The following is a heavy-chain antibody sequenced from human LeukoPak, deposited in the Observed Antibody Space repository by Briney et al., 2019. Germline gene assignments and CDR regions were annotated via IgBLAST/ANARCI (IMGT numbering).Heavy chain of an antibody. V-gene: IGHV1-18*01. Sequence: ASVTVSCKASGYTFTSYGISWVRQAPGQGLEWMGWISAYNGNTNYAQKLQGRVTMTTDTSTSTAYMELRSLRSADTAVYYCARDRLGYSSGWEPFDYWGQGTLVTVSS. D-gene: IGHD6-19*01. CDR3: ARDRLGYSSGWEPFDY. J-gene: IGHJ4*02. CDR1: GYTFTSYG. CDR2: ISAYNGNT.